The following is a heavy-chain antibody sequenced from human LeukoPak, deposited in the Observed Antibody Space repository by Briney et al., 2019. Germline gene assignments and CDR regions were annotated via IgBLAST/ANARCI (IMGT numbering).Heavy chain of an antibody. V-gene: IGHV3-21*04. CDR2: ISSSSSYI. CDR1: GFTFSSYS. CDR3: AKDTPRGYNYGYFDY. Sequence: GGSLRLSCAASGFTFSSYSMNWVRQALGKGLEWVSSISSSSSYIYYADSVKGRFTISRDNAKNSLYLQMNSLKAEDTAVYYCAKDTPRGYNYGYFDYWGQGTLVTVSS. D-gene: IGHD5-18*01. J-gene: IGHJ4*02.